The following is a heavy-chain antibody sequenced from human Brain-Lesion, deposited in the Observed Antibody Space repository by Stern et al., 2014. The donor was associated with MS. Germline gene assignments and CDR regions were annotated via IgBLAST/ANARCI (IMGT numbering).Heavy chain of an antibody. CDR2: TNPNTGGT. CDR1: GYIFTGYY. Sequence: VQLVESGAEVKKPGASVKVSCKTSGYIFTGYYIHWVRQAPGQGLEWMAWTNPNTGGTKYAQKFQGRVTMSRDTSISTAYVELSSLTSDDTDVYYCARDQRGITIFGVVTDYYYLGMDVWGQGTTVTVSS. V-gene: IGHV1-2*02. CDR3: ARDQRGITIFGVVTDYYYLGMDV. D-gene: IGHD3-3*01. J-gene: IGHJ6*02.